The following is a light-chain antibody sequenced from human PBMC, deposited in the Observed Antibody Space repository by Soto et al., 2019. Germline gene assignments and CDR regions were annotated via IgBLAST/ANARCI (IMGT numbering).Light chain of an antibody. V-gene: IGKV3-15*01. J-gene: IGKJ1*01. CDR3: QQYYDWPPKT. CDR1: QSISGN. Sequence: EIVMTQSPATLSVSPGERATLSCRASQSISGNLAWYQQKPGQAPRLLIYGTSTRATGIPARFSGSGSGTEFTRTISSLQSEDIAVYYCQQYYDWPPKTFGQEYKVEIK. CDR2: GTS.